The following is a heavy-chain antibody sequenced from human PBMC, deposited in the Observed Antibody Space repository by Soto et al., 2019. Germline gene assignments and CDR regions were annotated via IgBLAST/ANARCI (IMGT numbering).Heavy chain of an antibody. CDR1: GGSFSGYY. D-gene: IGHD5-18*01. J-gene: IGHJ6*02. V-gene: IGHV4-34*01. Sequence: PSETLSLTCAVYGGSFSGYYWSWIRQPPGKGLEWIGEINHSGSTNYNPSLKSRVTISVDTSKNQFSLKLSSVTAADTAVYYCARGDSIQLWSYYYYYGMDVWGQGTTVTVSS. CDR3: ARGDSIQLWSYYYYYGMDV. CDR2: INHSGST.